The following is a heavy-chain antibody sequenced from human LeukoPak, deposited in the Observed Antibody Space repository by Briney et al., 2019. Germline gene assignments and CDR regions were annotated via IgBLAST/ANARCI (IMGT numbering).Heavy chain of an antibody. CDR1: GFTFSSYA. Sequence: GGSLRLSCAASGFTFSSYAMHWVRQAPGKGLEWVAVITYDGSNKYYADSVKGRFTISRDNSKNTLYLQMNSLRAEDTAVYYCARDVAVDFWSGYYSRSYYYYGMDVWGQGTTVTVSS. J-gene: IGHJ6*02. V-gene: IGHV3-30-3*01. CDR3: ARDVAVDFWSGYYSRSYYYYGMDV. D-gene: IGHD3-3*01. CDR2: ITYDGSNK.